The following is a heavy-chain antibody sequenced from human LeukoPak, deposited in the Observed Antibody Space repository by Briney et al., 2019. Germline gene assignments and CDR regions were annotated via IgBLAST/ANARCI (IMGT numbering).Heavy chain of an antibody. CDR3: ARVGSGWYSWFDP. CDR2: ISYDGSNK. CDR1: GFTFSSYA. J-gene: IGHJ5*02. D-gene: IGHD6-19*01. V-gene: IGHV3-30-3*01. Sequence: PGGSLRLSCAASGFTFSSYAMHWVREAPGKGLEWMAVISYDGSNKYYADSVKGRFTISRDNSKNTLYLQMNSLRAEDTAVYYCARVGSGWYSWFDPWGQGTLVTVSS.